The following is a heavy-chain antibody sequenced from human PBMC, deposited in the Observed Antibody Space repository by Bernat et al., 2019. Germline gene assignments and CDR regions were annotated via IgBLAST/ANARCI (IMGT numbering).Heavy chain of an antibody. CDR1: GTFSSYA. J-gene: IGHJ5*02. D-gene: IGHD3-10*01. V-gene: IGHV1-69*01. CDR3: ARGFHPKLWFGELWGNWVDP. CDR2: IIPIFGTA. Sequence: GTFSSYAISWVRQAPGQGLEWMGGIIPIFGTANYAQKFQGRVTITADESTSTAYMELSSLRSEDTAVYYCARGFHPKLWFGELWGNWVDPWGQG.